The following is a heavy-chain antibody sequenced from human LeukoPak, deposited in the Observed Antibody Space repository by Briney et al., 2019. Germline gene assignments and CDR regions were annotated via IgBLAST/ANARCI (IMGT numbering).Heavy chain of an antibody. Sequence: HPGGSLRLSCAASGFTFSTYVMSWVRQAPGKGLEWVSSISSSDVTTYYADSVKGRFTISRDSSKNTLYLQMNSLRAEDTAVYYCARYFDKSGYYGRHDFWGQGTLDIVSS. CDR3: ARYFDKSGYYGRHDF. J-gene: IGHJ4*02. CDR2: ISSSDVTT. V-gene: IGHV3-23*01. CDR1: GFTFSTYV. D-gene: IGHD3-22*01.